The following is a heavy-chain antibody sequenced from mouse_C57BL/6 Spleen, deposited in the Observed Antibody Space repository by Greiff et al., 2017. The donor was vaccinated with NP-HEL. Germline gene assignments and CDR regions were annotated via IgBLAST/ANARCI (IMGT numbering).Heavy chain of an antibody. J-gene: IGHJ4*01. CDR3: ARFPNAYYSNYEDYAMDY. Sequence: QVQLQQSGAELVRPGASVKLSCKASGYTFTDYYINWVKQRPGQGLEWIARIYPGSGNTYYNEKFKGKAKLNAEKSSSIAYMQLSSLTSEDSAVYFCARFPNAYYSNYEDYAMDYWGQGTSVTVSS. D-gene: IGHD2-5*01. CDR2: IYPGSGNT. CDR1: GYTFTDYY. V-gene: IGHV1-76*01.